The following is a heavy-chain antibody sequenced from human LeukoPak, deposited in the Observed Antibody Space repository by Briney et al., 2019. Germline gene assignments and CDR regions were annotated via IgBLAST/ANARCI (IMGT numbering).Heavy chain of an antibody. D-gene: IGHD3-22*01. Sequence: PGGSLRLSCAASRFAFSTYWMHWVRQAPGKGLVWVSRISSDGSSTDYADSVKGRFTISRDNAKNTLYLQMNSLRAEDTAVYYCASRIPYDSSSYWGQGTLVTVSS. J-gene: IGHJ4*02. CDR3: ASRIPYDSSSY. CDR1: RFAFSTYW. V-gene: IGHV3-74*01. CDR2: ISSDGSST.